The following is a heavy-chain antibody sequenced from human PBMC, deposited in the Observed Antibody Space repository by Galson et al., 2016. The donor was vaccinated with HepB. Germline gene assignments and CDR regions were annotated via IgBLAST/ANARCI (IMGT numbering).Heavy chain of an antibody. CDR1: GGSFSGYH. V-gene: IGHV4-34*01. CDR2: INHGGRP. Sequence: SETLSLTCTVFGGSFSGYHWSWIRQPPGKGLEWIGEINHGGRPNYNPSLKSRVTISVDTSKTQFSLKLNSVTAADTAVYYCARVSIVVVPGIDLWGQGTLVTVSA. CDR3: ARVSIVVVPGIDL. D-gene: IGHD2-2*01. J-gene: IGHJ5*02.